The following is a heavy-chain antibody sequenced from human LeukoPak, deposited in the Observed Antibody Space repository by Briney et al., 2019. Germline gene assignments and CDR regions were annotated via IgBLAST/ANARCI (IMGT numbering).Heavy chain of an antibody. J-gene: IGHJ4*02. V-gene: IGHV4-30-4*01. CDR3: ARRGAGGYYFDY. Sequence: PSQALSLTCTVSGGSISSGDYYWSWIRQPPGKGLEWIGYIYYSGSTYYNPSLKSRVTISVDTSKNQFSLKLSSVTAADTAVYYCARRGAGGYYFDYWGQGTLVTVSS. CDR1: GGSISSGDYY. CDR2: IYYSGST. D-gene: IGHD1-26*01.